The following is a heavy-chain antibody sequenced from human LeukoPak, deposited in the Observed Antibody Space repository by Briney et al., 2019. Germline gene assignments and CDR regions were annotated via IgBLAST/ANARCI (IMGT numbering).Heavy chain of an antibody. V-gene: IGHV3-23*01. D-gene: IGHD3-16*01. Sequence: GGSLRLSCAASGFTFSSYGMSWVRQAPGKGLEWVSAISGSGGSTYYKDSVRGRFTISRDNFKNTVSLQLNSLRAEDTAMYYCAKDDDWGRFNHWGQGTLVTVSS. CDR1: GFTFSSYG. J-gene: IGHJ1*01. CDR3: AKDDDWGRFNH. CDR2: ISGSGGST.